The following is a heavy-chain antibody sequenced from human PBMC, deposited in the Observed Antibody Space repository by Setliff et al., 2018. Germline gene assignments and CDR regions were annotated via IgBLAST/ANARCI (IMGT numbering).Heavy chain of an antibody. CDR3: ARCYYYGSGSYSCCDY. CDR1: GYTFTSYD. Sequence: ASVKVSCKASGYTFTSYDINWVRQATGQGLEWMGWMNPNSGNTGYAQKFQGRVTMTRNTSISTAYMELSSLRSEDTAVYYCARCYYYGSGSYSCCDYWGQGTLVTVSS. V-gene: IGHV1-8*02. J-gene: IGHJ4*02. CDR2: MNPNSGNT. D-gene: IGHD3-10*01.